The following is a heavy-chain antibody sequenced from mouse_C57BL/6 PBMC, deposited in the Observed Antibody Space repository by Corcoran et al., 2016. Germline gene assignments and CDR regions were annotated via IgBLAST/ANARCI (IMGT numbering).Heavy chain of an antibody. CDR2: IFPGSGST. V-gene: IGHV1-75*01. CDR3: ARVGIYDGYLGWFAY. Sequence: QVQPQQSGPELVKRGASVKISCKASGYTVTDYYINWVKQRPGQGLEWIGWIFPGSGSTYYNEKFKGKATLTVDKSSSTAYMLLSSLTSEDSAVYFCARVGIYDGYLGWFAYWGQGTLVTVSA. CDR1: GYTVTDYY. D-gene: IGHD2-3*01. J-gene: IGHJ3*01.